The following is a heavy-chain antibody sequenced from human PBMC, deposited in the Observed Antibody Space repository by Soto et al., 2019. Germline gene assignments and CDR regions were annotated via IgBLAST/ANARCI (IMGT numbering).Heavy chain of an antibody. D-gene: IGHD1-26*01. CDR3: ARWYSGSYSVDY. CDR2: IWYDGSNK. J-gene: IGHJ4*02. Sequence: QVQLVESGGGVVQPGRSLRLSCAASGFTFSSYGMHWVRQAPGKGLEWVAVIWYDGSNKYYADSVKGRFTISRDNSKNTLYLQMNSLRAEDTAVYYCARWYSGSYSVDYWGQGTLVTVSS. V-gene: IGHV3-33*01. CDR1: GFTFSSYG.